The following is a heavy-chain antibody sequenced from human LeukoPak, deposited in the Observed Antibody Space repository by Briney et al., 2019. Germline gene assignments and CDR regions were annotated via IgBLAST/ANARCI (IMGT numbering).Heavy chain of an antibody. Sequence: ASVKVSCKASGYTFTGYYMHWVRQAPGQGLEWMGWINPNSGGTNYVQKFQGRVTMTRDTSISTAYMELSRLRSDDTAVYYCARVHYDRSGYYSWGQGTLVTVSS. D-gene: IGHD3-22*01. J-gene: IGHJ5*02. CDR1: GYTFTGYY. V-gene: IGHV1-2*02. CDR3: ARVHYDRSGYYS. CDR2: INPNSGGT.